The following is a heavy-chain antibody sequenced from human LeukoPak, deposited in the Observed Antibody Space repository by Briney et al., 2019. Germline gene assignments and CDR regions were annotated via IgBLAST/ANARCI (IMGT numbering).Heavy chain of an antibody. J-gene: IGHJ4*02. V-gene: IGHV3-23*01. CDR2: ISGSGGST. CDR3: AKWARKYQLLFDYLDY. Sequence: GGSLRLSCAASGFTFSSYAMSWVRQAPGKGLEWVSAISGSGGSTYYADSVKGRFTISRDNSKNTLYLQMNSLRAEDTAVYYCAKWARKYQLLFDYLDYWAQGTLVTVSS. CDR1: GFTFSSYA. D-gene: IGHD2-2*01.